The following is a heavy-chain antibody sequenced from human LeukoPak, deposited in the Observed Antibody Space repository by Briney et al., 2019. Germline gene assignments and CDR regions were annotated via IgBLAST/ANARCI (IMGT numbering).Heavy chain of an antibody. Sequence: GGSLRLSCSASGFTFSGSAMNWVRQAPGRGLEWVANIKQDGSEKYYVDSVKGRFTISRDNAKNSLYLQMNSLRAEDTAVYYCAKEGEQFVYYNYYMDVWGKGTTVTVSS. CDR2: IKQDGSEK. J-gene: IGHJ6*03. D-gene: IGHD6-6*01. V-gene: IGHV3-7*01. CDR1: GFTFSGSA. CDR3: AKEGEQFVYYNYYMDV.